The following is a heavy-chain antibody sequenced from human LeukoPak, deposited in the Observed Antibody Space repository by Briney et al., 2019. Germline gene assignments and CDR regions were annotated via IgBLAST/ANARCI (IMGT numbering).Heavy chain of an antibody. CDR2: ISAYNGNT. CDR1: GYTFTSYG. V-gene: IGHV1-18*01. Sequence: ASVKVSCKASGYTFTSYGISWVRQAPGQGLEWMGWISAYNGNTNYAQKLQGRVTMTTDTSTSTAYMGLRSLRSDDTAVYYCARAAFGAYYYDSSGYENWGQGTLVTVSS. D-gene: IGHD3-22*01. CDR3: ARAAFGAYYYDSSGYEN. J-gene: IGHJ4*02.